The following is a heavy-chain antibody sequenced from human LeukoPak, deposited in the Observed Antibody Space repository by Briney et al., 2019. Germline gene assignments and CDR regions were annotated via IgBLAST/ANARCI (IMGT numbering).Heavy chain of an antibody. V-gene: IGHV1-2*02. CDR1: GHTFTGYY. J-gene: IGHJ3*02. D-gene: IGHD2-15*01. Sequence: ASVKVSCKASGHTFTGYYIHWVRQAPGQGLEWMGWINPNSGGTNYAQKFQGRVTMTRDTSISTAYMELSRLTYDDTAVYYCARGVLLQGRGAFDIWGQGAMVTVSS. CDR3: ARGVLLQGRGAFDI. CDR2: INPNSGGT.